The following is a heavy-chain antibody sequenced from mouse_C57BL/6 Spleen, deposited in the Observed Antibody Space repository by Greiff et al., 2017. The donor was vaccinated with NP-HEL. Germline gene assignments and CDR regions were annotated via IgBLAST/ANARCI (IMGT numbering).Heavy chain of an antibody. D-gene: IGHD1-1*01. V-gene: IGHV14-2*01. CDR1: GFNIKDYY. CDR3: ARAVVARYFDV. J-gene: IGHJ1*03. Sequence: EVKLEESGAELVKPGASVKLSCTASGFNIKDYYMHWVKQRTEQGLEWIGRIDPEDGETKYAPKFQGKGTITADTSSNTAYLQLSSLTSEDTAVYYCARAVVARYFDVWGTGTTVTVSS. CDR2: IDPEDGET.